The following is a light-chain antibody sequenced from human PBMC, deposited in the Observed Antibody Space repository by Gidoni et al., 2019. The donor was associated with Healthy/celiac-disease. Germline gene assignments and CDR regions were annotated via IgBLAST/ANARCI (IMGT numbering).Light chain of an antibody. V-gene: IGKV3-20*01. CDR3: QQYGSSPPLT. CDR1: QSVSSSY. J-gene: IGKJ4*01. Sequence: SVLTQSPGTRSLSPGERATLSCRASQSVSSSYLAWYQQKPGQAPRLLIYGASSRATGIPDRFSGRGSGTDFTLTISRLEPEDFALYYCQQYGSSPPLTCGGXTKVEIK. CDR2: GAS.